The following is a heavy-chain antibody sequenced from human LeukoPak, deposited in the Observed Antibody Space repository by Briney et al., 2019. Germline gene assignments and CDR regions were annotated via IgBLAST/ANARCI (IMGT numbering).Heavy chain of an antibody. Sequence: VQPGGSLRLSCAASGFTFSSYWMSWVRQAPGKGLEWVANIKQDGSEKYYVDSVKGRFTISRDNAKNSLYLQMNSLRAEDTAVYYCARVSSLMSIAAAGPFDYWGRGTLVTVSS. CDR3: ARVSSLMSIAAAGPFDY. CDR1: GFTFSSYW. CDR2: IKQDGSEK. D-gene: IGHD6-13*01. V-gene: IGHV3-7*04. J-gene: IGHJ4*02.